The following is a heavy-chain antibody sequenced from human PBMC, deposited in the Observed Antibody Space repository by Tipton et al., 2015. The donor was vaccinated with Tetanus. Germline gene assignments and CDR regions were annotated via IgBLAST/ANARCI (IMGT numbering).Heavy chain of an antibody. J-gene: IGHJ6*02. D-gene: IGHD3-22*01. Sequence: TLSLTCTVSGGSISGSPYFWNWIRQQPGKGPEWIGYIYYSGSTYYNPSFESRVAISIDTSKNQFSLKMNSVTAADTAVYYCAKYDSSGFGGYYGLDVWGQGTTVTVS. CDR3: AKYDSSGFGGYYGLDV. CDR2: IYYSGST. V-gene: IGHV4-31*03. CDR1: GGSISGSPYF.